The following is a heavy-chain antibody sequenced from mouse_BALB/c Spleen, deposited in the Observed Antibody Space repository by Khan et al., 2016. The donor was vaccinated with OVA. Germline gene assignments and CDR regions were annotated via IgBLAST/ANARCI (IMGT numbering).Heavy chain of an antibody. V-gene: IGHV5-6*01. D-gene: IGHD1-1*01. CDR2: VSTGGSYT. J-gene: IGHJ3*01. CDR3: TRLAYYYDSEGFAY. Sequence: EAKLVESGGDLVKPGGSLKLSCAASGFTFSTYGMSWVRQAPDKRLEWVATVSTGGSYTYYPDSVKGRFTISRDNAKNTLYLQMSGLRSEDTARFYCTRLAYYYDSEGFAYWGQGTLVTVSA. CDR1: GFTFSTYG.